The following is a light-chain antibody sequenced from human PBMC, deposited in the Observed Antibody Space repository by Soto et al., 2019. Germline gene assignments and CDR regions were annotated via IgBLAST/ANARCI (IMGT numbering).Light chain of an antibody. Sequence: QSGLTQPPSASGTPGQTIIISCSGSSSNVGRNTVNWYQHLPGTAPKVLIYRNSHRPSGVPDRFSGSQSGSSASLAISGLQSEDEADYYCASWDGSLSGHVFGTGTKLTVL. CDR3: ASWDGSLSGHV. CDR1: SSNVGRNT. CDR2: RNS. J-gene: IGLJ1*01. V-gene: IGLV1-44*01.